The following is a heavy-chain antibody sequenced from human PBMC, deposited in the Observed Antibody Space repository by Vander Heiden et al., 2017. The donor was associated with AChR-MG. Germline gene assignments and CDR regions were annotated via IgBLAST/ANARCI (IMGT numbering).Heavy chain of an antibody. CDR3: ARGRVATFGAFDI. V-gene: IGHV3-21*01. D-gene: IGHD3-16*01. CDR1: GFTFSSYS. CDR2: ISSSSSYI. Sequence: EVQLVESGGGLVTPGGSLRLSCAASGFTFSSYSMNWVRQAPGKGLEWVSSISSSSSYIYYADAVKGRFTISRDNAKNSLYLQMNRMRAEDTAVYYCARGRVATFGAFDIWGQGTMVTVSS. J-gene: IGHJ3*02.